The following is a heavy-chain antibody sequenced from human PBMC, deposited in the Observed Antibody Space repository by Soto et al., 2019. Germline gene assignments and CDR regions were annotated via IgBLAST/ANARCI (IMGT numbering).Heavy chain of an antibody. CDR2: ISHSGSA. D-gene: IGHD3-22*01. Sequence: NASETLSLTCAVYGGSFRGYYWIWIRQPPGKGLEWIGEISHSGSANYNPSLKSRVTISVDTSKNWFSLKLNSVTAADTAVYYCARAGDSSGYSDYWGPGTLVTVSS. CDR1: GGSFRGYY. CDR3: ARAGDSSGYSDY. J-gene: IGHJ4*02. V-gene: IGHV4-34*01.